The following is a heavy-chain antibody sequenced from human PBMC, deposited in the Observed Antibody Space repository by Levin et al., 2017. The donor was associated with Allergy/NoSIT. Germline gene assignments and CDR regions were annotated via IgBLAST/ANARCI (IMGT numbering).Heavy chain of an antibody. D-gene: IGHD6-13*01. CDR1: GFTFSSYS. CDR3: ARDRGSSWSRRLDY. J-gene: IGHJ4*02. Sequence: GGSLRLSCAASGFTFSSYSMNWVRQAPGKGLEWVSSISSSSSYIYYADSVKGRFTISRDNAKNSLYLQMNSLRAEDTAVYYCARDRGSSWSRRLDYWGQGTLVTVSS. CDR2: ISSSSSYI. V-gene: IGHV3-21*01.